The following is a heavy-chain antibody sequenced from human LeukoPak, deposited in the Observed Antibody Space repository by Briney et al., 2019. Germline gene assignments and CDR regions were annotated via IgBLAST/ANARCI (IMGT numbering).Heavy chain of an antibody. CDR2: ISSSSSYI. V-gene: IGHV3-21*04. CDR3: ARDRVATPYNWFDP. J-gene: IGHJ5*02. D-gene: IGHD3-3*01. CDR1: GFTFSSYS. Sequence: PGGSLRLSCAASGFTFSSYSMNWVRQAPGKGLEWVSSISSSSSYIYYADSVNGRFTISRDNHVNTLYLQMDILRAEDTAIYYCARDRVATPYNWFDPWGQGTLVTVSS.